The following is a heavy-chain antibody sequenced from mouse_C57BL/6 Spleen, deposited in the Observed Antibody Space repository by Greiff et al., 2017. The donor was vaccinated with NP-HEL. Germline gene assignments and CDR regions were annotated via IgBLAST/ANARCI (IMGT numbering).Heavy chain of an antibody. V-gene: IGHV1-76*01. CDR2: IYPGSGNT. D-gene: IGHD1-1*01. J-gene: IGHJ1*03. CDR1: GYTFTDYY. CDR3: ARLLRDFDV. Sequence: VKLMESGAELVRPGASVKLSCKASGYTFTDYYINWVKQRPGQGLEWIARIYPGSGNTYYNEKFKGKATLTAEKSSSTAYMQLSSLTSEDSAVYFCARLLRDFDVWGTGTPLTVSS.